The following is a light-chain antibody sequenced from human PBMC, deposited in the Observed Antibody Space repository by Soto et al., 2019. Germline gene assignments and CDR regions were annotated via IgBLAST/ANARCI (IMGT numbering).Light chain of an antibody. V-gene: IGKV3-11*01. CDR2: DAS. Sequence: EIVLTQSPATLSLSPGERATLSCRASQSVSSYLAWYQQKPGQAPRLLIYDASNRSTGIPARFSGSGSGTDFTLTISSLEPEEFAVYYSQQRSNWPPPMYTFGQGTKLEIK. J-gene: IGKJ2*01. CDR1: QSVSSY. CDR3: QQRSNWPPPMYT.